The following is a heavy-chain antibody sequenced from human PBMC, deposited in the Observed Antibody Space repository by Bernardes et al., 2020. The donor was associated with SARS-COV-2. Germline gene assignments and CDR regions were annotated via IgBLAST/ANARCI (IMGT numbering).Heavy chain of an antibody. Sequence: SVKVSCRVSGGTFSDYGFSWVRQAPGQGLEWMGGIVPMFGTTKNAQKFQGRVTITADESASTVSMELRSLRSEDTAVYYCARSPAARGPNMEVVINAVDIWGQGTLVTVSS. CDR2: IVPMFGTT. V-gene: IGHV1-69*13. CDR3: ARSPAARGPNMEVVINAVDI. D-gene: IGHD3-22*01. J-gene: IGHJ3*02. CDR1: GGTFSDYG.